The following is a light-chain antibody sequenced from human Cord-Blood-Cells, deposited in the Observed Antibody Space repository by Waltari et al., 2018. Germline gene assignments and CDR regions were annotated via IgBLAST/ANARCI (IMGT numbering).Light chain of an antibody. Sequence: QSALTQPASVSGSPGQSITISCTGTSSDVGSYNLVSWYQQHPGKAPKLMIYEGSKRPSGVSYRFSGSKSGNTGFLTISGLQAEDGADYYCCSYAGSSTWVFGRGTKLTVL. V-gene: IGLV2-23*01. CDR3: CSYAGSSTWV. J-gene: IGLJ3*02. CDR2: EGS. CDR1: SSDVGSYNL.